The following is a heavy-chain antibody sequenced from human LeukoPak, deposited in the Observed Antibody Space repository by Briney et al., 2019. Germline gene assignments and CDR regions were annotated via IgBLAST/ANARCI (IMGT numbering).Heavy chain of an antibody. V-gene: IGHV4-61*01. J-gene: IGHJ4*02. CDR1: GGSVSSGSYY. CDR3: ARGGRYFDWLFAYYFDY. CDR2: IYYSGST. Sequence: SETLSLTCTVSGGSVSSGSYYWSWIRQPPGKGLEWIGYIYYSGSTNYNPSLKSRVTISVDTSKNQFFLKLSSVTAADTAVYYCARGGRYFDWLFAYYFDYWGQGTLVTVSS. D-gene: IGHD3-9*01.